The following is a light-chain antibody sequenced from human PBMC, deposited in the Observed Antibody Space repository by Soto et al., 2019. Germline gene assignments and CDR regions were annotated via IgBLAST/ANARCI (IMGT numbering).Light chain of an antibody. CDR3: HHYGGSPIT. Sequence: EIVLTLSPGTLSLSPGERATLSCRASQSVNSDYLGWFQQKPGQAPRLLIYGASTRATGIPDRFSGSGSGTDFTLTISRLEPEDFAVYYCHHYGGSPITFGQGTRLDIK. V-gene: IGKV3-20*01. CDR1: QSVNSDY. J-gene: IGKJ5*01. CDR2: GAS.